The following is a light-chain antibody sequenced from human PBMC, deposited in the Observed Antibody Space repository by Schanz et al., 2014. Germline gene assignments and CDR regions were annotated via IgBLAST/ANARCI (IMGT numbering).Light chain of an antibody. V-gene: IGKV3-11*01. CDR3: QQRSNWPKFT. Sequence: EVVLTQSPATLSLSPGERATLSCRASQSVGKSLAWYQHKPGQAPRLLIYDASNRATGIPARFSGSGSGADFTLTISSLDPEDFAVYYCQQRSNWPKFTFGPGTKVDIK. CDR2: DAS. CDR1: QSVGKS. J-gene: IGKJ3*01.